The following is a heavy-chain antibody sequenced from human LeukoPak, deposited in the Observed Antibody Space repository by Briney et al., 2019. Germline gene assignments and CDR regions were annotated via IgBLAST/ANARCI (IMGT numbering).Heavy chain of an antibody. CDR3: ARNRGGSGWIDY. CDR2: ISYDGTNE. D-gene: IGHD2-15*01. CDR1: GFSFITYA. V-gene: IGHV3-30*04. Sequence: GGSLRLSCATSGFSFITYAMHWVRQAPGKGLEWVAIISYDGTNEYYAESVKGRFTISRDNAKNSLYLQMNSLRAEDTAVYYCARNRGGSGWIDYWGQGTLVTVSS. J-gene: IGHJ4*02.